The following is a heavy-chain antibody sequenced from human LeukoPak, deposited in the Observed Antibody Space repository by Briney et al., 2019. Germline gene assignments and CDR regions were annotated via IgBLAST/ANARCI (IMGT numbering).Heavy chain of an antibody. J-gene: IGHJ4*02. D-gene: IGHD3-10*01. CDR2: IYYSGNT. CDR1: GDFVSSGGYY. V-gene: IGHV4-61*08. CDR3: ARWHRMSGICYQYSFDY. Sequence: PSETLSLTCTVSGDFVSSGGYYWSWIRQPPGRGLEWIGYIYYSGNTNYNPSLKSRVTISVDTSKNQFSLKLSSVTAADTAVYYCARWHRMSGICYQYSFDYWGQGILVTVSS.